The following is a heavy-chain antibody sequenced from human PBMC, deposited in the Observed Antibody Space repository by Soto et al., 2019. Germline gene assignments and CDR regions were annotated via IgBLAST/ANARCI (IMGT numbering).Heavy chain of an antibody. Sequence: QVQLVQSGAEVKKPGSSVKVSCKASGGTFSSYTISWVRQAPGQGLEWMGRIIPILGIANYAQKFQGRVTITADKSTSTAYMELSSLRSEDTAVYYCASGGPATTVVTRGVGYWGQGTLVTVSS. CDR2: IIPILGIA. CDR3: ASGGPATTVVTRGVGY. V-gene: IGHV1-69*02. CDR1: GGTFSSYT. D-gene: IGHD4-17*01. J-gene: IGHJ4*02.